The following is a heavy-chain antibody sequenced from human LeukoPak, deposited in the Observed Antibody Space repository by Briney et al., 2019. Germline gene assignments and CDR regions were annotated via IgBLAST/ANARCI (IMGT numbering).Heavy chain of an antibody. Sequence: ASVKVSCKASGYTFSSYGISWVRQAPGQGLEWMGGIIPIFGTANYAQKFQGRVTITADESTSTAYMELSSLRSEDTAVYYCARISGSYWEGVYFDYWGQGTLVTVSS. V-gene: IGHV1-69*13. CDR2: IIPIFGTA. CDR1: GYTFSSYG. D-gene: IGHD1-26*01. CDR3: ARISGSYWEGVYFDY. J-gene: IGHJ4*02.